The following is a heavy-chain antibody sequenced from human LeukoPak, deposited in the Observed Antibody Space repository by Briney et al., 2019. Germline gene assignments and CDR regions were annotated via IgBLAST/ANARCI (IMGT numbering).Heavy chain of an antibody. CDR1: GYSINSGYY. CDR3: ARDLGYSGFDWAP. V-gene: IGHV4-38-2*02. D-gene: IGHD5-12*01. J-gene: IGHJ5*02. CDR2: IHYSGNT. Sequence: SVTLSLTCTVSGYSINSGYYWGWIRQPPGKRLEWIGSIHYSGNTYHNPTLKSRVAISVDTSKNQFSLNLTSVTAADAAVYYCARDLGYSGFDWAPWGQGTLVTVSS.